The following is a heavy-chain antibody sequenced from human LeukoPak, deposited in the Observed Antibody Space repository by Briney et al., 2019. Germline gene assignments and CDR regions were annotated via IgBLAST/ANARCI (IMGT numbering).Heavy chain of an antibody. V-gene: IGHV4-4*02. CDR2: IFHSGST. Sequence: SETLSLTCAVSSGSILSSNWWSWVRQPPGKGLEWIGQIFHSGSTSYSPSLKSRVTISVDKSKNQFSLRLTSVTAADTAVYYCARDLGYFDYWGQGTLVTVSS. CDR3: ARDLGYFDY. J-gene: IGHJ4*02. CDR1: SGSILSSNW.